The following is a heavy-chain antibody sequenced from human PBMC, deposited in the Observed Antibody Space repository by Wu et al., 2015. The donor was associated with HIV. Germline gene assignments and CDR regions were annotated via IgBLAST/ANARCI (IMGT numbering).Heavy chain of an antibody. J-gene: IGHJ3*02. CDR3: ARDLRKLKLGTGVSVTPTLHDAFDI. CDR1: GYNFVTYG. CDR2: ISTYKGNT. V-gene: IGHV1-18*01. Sequence: QVQLVQSGAEVKKPGASVGLSCKTSGYNFVTYGISWVRQAPGQGLEWIGWISTYKGNTNSARMVQDRLTLTTDTSTSTAFMDLSGLRSDDTAVYYCARDLRKLKLGTGVSVTPTLHDAFDIWGQGTMVTVSS. D-gene: IGHD7-27*01.